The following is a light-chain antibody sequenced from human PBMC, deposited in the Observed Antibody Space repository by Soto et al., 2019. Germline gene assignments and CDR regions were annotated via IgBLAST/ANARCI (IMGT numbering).Light chain of an antibody. J-gene: IGLJ1*01. Sequence: QSVLTQPPSVSGAPGQRVTISCTGSSSNIGSGYGVHWYQLRPGTAPKLLIYGNLNRPSGVPDRFSGSRSGTSASLAITGLQAEDEADYYCQSYDNSLSAYVFGTGTKVTVL. CDR3: QSYDNSLSAYV. CDR2: GNL. CDR1: SSNIGSGYG. V-gene: IGLV1-40*01.